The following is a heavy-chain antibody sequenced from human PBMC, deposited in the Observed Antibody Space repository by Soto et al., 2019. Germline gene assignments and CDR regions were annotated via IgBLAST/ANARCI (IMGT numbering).Heavy chain of an antibody. J-gene: IGHJ6*02. Sequence: ASVKVSCKASGYTFTSYAMHWVRQAPGQRLEWMGWINAGNGNTKYSQKFQGRVTITRDTSASTAYMELSSLRSEDTAVYYCASNIVVVPAAMGSYGMDVWGQGTTVTVSS. CDR2: INAGNGNT. V-gene: IGHV1-3*01. D-gene: IGHD2-2*01. CDR3: ASNIVVVPAAMGSYGMDV. CDR1: GYTFTSYA.